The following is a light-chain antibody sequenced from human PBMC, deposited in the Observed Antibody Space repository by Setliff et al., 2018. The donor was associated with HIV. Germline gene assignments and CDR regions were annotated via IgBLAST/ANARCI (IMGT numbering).Light chain of an antibody. CDR2: EVS. J-gene: IGLJ1*01. Sequence: ALTQPASVPGSPGQSITISCTGSSSDVGGYNYVSWSQHHPGKAPELLIYEVSNRPSGVSNRFSGSKSGNTASLTISGLQAEDEADYYCSSYTTGSTLVVFGTGTKVTVL. CDR1: SSDVGGYNY. CDR3: SSYTTGSTLVV. V-gene: IGLV2-14*01.